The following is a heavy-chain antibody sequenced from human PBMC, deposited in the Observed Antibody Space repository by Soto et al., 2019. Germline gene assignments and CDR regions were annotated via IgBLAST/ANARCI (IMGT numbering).Heavy chain of an antibody. D-gene: IGHD3-22*01. CDR2: IIPIFGTA. CDR3: ARDFYYYDSSGSPYVDAFDI. J-gene: IGHJ3*02. CDR1: GGTFSSYA. Sequence: ASVKVSCKASGGTFSSYAISVVRQAPGQWLKCVGGIIPIFGTANYAQKFQGRVTITADKSTSTAYMELSSLRSEDTAVYYCARDFYYYDSSGSPYVDAFDIWGQGTMVTVSS. V-gene: IGHV1-69*06.